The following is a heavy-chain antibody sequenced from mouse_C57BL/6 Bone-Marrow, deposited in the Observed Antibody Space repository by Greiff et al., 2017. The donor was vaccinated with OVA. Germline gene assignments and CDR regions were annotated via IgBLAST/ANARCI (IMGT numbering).Heavy chain of an antibody. D-gene: IGHD1-1*01. CDR1: GYTFTSYW. CDR3: ARDPTVPSLYWYFDV. V-gene: IGHV1-61*01. J-gene: IGHJ1*03. Sequence: QVQLQQPGAELVRPGSSVKLSCKASGYTFTSYWMDWVKQRPGQGLEWIGNIYPSDSETHYNQKFKDKATLTVDKSSSTAYMQLSSLTSEDSAVYYCARDPTVPSLYWYFDVWGTGTTVTVSS. CDR2: IYPSDSET.